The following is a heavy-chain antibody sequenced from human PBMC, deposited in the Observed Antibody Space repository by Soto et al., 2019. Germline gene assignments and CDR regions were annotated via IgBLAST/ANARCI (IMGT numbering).Heavy chain of an antibody. CDR3: ARSQFSSSRGGWFDP. CDR1: GGSFSGYY. Sequence: QVQLQQWGAGLLKPSETLSLTCAVYGGSFSGYYWSWIRQPPGKGLEWIGEINHSGSTNYNPSLKSRVTISVDTSKNQFSLKLSSVTAADTAVYYCARSQFSSSRGGWFDPWGQGTLVTVSS. V-gene: IGHV4-34*01. D-gene: IGHD6-6*01. CDR2: INHSGST. J-gene: IGHJ5*02.